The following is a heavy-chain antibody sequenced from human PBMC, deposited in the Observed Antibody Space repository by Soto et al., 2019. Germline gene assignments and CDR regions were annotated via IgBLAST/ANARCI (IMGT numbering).Heavy chain of an antibody. D-gene: IGHD4-17*01. Sequence: GASVKVSCKASGYTFTSYAMHWVRQAPGQRLEWMGWINAVNGNTKYSQKFQGRVTITRDTSASTAYMELSSLRFEDTAVYYCARTVGYYYGMDVWGQGTTVTVS. CDR1: GYTFTSYA. V-gene: IGHV1-3*01. CDR3: ARTVGYYYGMDV. CDR2: INAVNGNT. J-gene: IGHJ6*02.